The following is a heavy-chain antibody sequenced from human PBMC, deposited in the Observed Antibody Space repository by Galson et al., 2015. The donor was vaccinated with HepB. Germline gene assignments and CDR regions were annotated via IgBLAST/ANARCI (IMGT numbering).Heavy chain of an antibody. CDR3: AREEKPPDRSSGNCGGYYYFDGMDV. Sequence: SLRLSCAASGFTFSSFGMHWVRQAPAKGLEWVAIIWHDGSREYYADSVKGRFTISRDNSKNMLYLQMTSLRAEDTAVYYCAREEKPPDRSSGNCGGYYYFDGMDVWGQGTTVTVSS. J-gene: IGHJ6*02. D-gene: IGHD1-7*01. V-gene: IGHV3-33*01. CDR2: IWHDGSRE. CDR1: GFTFSSFG.